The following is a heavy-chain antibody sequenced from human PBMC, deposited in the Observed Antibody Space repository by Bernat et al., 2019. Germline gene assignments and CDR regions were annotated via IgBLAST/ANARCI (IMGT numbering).Heavy chain of an antibody. V-gene: IGHV1-18*01. CDR3: ARGSVRFCSGGDCYPYYYYGMDV. CDR1: GYTFTSYG. D-gene: IGHD2-15*01. CDR2: ISAYNGNT. Sequence: QVQLVQSGAEVKKPGASVKVSCKASGYTFTSYGISWVRQAPGQGLEWMGWISAYNGNTNYAQKLQGRVTMTTETSTSTAYMELRSLRSDDTAVYYCARGSVRFCSGGDCYPYYYYGMDVWGQGTTVTVSS. J-gene: IGHJ6*02.